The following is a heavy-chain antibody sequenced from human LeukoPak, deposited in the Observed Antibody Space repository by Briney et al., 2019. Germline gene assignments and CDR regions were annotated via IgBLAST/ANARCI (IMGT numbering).Heavy chain of an antibody. V-gene: IGHV3-11*01. D-gene: IGHD2-21*02. CDR2: ISSSGSTI. Sequence: GRSLRLSCAASGFTFSDYYMSWIRQAPGKGLEWVSYISSSGSTIYYADSVKGRFTISRDNAKNSLYLQMNSLRAEDTAVYYCARDGAACGGDCYLSYFDLWGRGTLVTVSS. J-gene: IGHJ2*01. CDR1: GFTFSDYY. CDR3: ARDGAACGGDCYLSYFDL.